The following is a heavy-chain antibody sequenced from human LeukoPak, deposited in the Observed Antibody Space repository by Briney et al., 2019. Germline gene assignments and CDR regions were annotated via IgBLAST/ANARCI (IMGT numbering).Heavy chain of an antibody. CDR2: IRYDGSNK. CDR1: GFTFSSYG. D-gene: IGHD6-19*01. Sequence: PGGSLRLSCAASGFTFSSYGMHWVRQAPGKGLEWVAFIRYDGSNKYYADSVKSRFTISRDNSKNTLYLQMNSLRAEDTAVYYCAKTGKQWLVPSDWYFDLWGRGTLVTVSS. V-gene: IGHV3-30*02. CDR3: AKTGKQWLVPSDWYFDL. J-gene: IGHJ2*01.